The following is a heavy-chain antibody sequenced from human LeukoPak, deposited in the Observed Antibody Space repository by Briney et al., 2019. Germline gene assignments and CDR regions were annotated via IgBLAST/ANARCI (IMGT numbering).Heavy chain of an antibody. CDR1: GGSISSSNW. V-gene: IGHV4-4*02. J-gene: IGHJ6*02. Sequence: SETLSLTCAVSGGSISSSNWWSWVRQPPGKGLEWIGEIYHSGSTNYNPSLKSRVTISVDKSKNQFSLKLSSVTAADTAVYYCARGRGYCSSTSCYDPFYYYYGMDVWGQGTTVTVSS. CDR3: ARGRGYCSSTSCYDPFYYYYGMDV. CDR2: IYHSGST. D-gene: IGHD2-2*01.